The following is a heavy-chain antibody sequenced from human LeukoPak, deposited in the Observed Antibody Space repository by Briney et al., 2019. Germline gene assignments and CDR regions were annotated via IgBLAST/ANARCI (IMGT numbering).Heavy chain of an antibody. V-gene: IGHV3-66*01. CDR2: IYSGSST. CDR1: GFTVSSNY. CDR3: AGTMVRGLGDY. J-gene: IGHJ4*02. D-gene: IGHD3-10*01. Sequence: GGSLRLSCAASGFTVSSNYMSWVRQAPGKGLEWVTVIYSGSSTYYADSVKGRFTISRDNSKNTLYLQMNSLRAEDTAVYYCAGTMVRGLGDYWGQGTLVTVSS.